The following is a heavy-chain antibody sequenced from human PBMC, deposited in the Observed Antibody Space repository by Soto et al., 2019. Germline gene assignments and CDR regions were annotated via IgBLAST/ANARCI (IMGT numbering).Heavy chain of an antibody. CDR1: GFTFSGYS. Sequence: GGSLRLSCAASGFTFSGYSMSWVRQATGKGLEWVLNIKQDGSEKYYVDSVKGRFTISRANAKNSLYLQMNSLRAEDTAVYYCARGYRGDFWTGYYRHYYYYGMDVWGQGTTVTVSS. CDR3: ARGYRGDFWTGYYRHYYYYGMDV. D-gene: IGHD3-3*01. CDR2: IKQDGSEK. J-gene: IGHJ6*02. V-gene: IGHV3-7*03.